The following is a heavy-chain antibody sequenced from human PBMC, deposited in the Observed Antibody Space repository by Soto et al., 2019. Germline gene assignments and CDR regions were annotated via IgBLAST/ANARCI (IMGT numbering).Heavy chain of an antibody. CDR1: GYTFTSYG. V-gene: IGHV1-18*01. Sequence: ASVKVSCKASGYTFTSYGVSWVRQAPGQGLEWMGWISVYNGNTKYAQKFQGRVTMTTDTSTSTAYMELRGLRSDDTAVYYCARSGRPGYYYYIMDVWGQGTTVTVSS. CDR3: ARSGRPGYYYYIMDV. D-gene: IGHD3-10*01. CDR2: ISVYNGNT. J-gene: IGHJ6*02.